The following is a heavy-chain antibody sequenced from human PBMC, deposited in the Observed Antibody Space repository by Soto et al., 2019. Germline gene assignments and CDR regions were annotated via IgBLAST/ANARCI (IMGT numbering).Heavy chain of an antibody. J-gene: IGHJ4*02. CDR2: IYSGEST. Sequence: EVQLVESGGGLIQPGGSLRLSCAASGVTVSSNYMSWVRQAPGKGLEWVSIIYSGESTYYADSVKGRFTISRDNSKNTLYLQMNSVRAEDTAVYYCARGNSGYDKAIDYWGQGTLVTVSS. D-gene: IGHD5-12*01. V-gene: IGHV3-53*01. CDR1: GVTVSSNY. CDR3: ARGNSGYDKAIDY.